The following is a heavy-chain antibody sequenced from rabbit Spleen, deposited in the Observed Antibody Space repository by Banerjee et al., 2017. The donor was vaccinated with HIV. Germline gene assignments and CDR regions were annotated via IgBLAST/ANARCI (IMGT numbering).Heavy chain of an antibody. CDR1: GFSFGDRDV. V-gene: IGHV1S45*01. CDR2: INVATGKP. CDR3: ARDAAGREDFNL. J-gene: IGHJ4*01. D-gene: IGHD4-2*01. Sequence: QEQLVESGGGLVQPEGSLTLTCTASGFSFGDRDVMCWVRQAPGKGLEWIACINVATGKPVYATWAKGRFTISRTSSTTVTLRMTSLTAADTATYFCARDAAGREDFNLWGPGTLVTVS.